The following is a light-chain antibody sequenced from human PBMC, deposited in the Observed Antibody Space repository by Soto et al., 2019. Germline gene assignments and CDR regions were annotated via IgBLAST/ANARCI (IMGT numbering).Light chain of an antibody. J-gene: IGLJ3*02. Sequence: QSVLTQPPSVSGAPGPRVTISCTGSSSNIGTGYDVHWYQQLPGTAPKLLIYGNSNRPSGVPERFSGSKSGTSASLAITGLQAEDEADYYCQSYDSSLSGWVFGGGTKLTVL. CDR2: GNS. CDR1: SSNIGTGYD. V-gene: IGLV1-40*01. CDR3: QSYDSSLSGWV.